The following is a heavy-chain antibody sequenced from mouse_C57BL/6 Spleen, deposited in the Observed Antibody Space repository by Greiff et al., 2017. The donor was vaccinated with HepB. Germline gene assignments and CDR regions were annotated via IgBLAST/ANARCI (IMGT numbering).Heavy chain of an antibody. Sequence: DVKLQESGGGLVQPGGSLSLSCAASGFTFTDYYMSWVRQPPGKALEWLGFIRNKANGYTTEYSASVKGRFTISRDNSQSILYLQMNALRAEDSATYYCARSLYYYGSSSAWFAYWGQGTLVTVSA. CDR1: GFTFTDYY. CDR3: ARSLYYYGSSSAWFAY. CDR2: IRNKANGYTT. J-gene: IGHJ3*01. V-gene: IGHV7-3*01. D-gene: IGHD1-1*01.